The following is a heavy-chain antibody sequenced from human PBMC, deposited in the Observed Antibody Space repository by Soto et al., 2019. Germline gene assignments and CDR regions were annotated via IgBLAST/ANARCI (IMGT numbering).Heavy chain of an antibody. J-gene: IGHJ5*01. V-gene: IGHV4-59*01. Sequence: PSETLSLTCTVSGDTSTSYYWGWIRQAPGKGLEWIGHIHNSGTSTHNPSLNGRVTISIDMSKKQFSLKLTSLTSADKAVYYCARDFYDSVGYTWFDSWSQGTLVTVSS. CDR2: IHNSGTS. D-gene: IGHD3-22*01. CDR3: ARDFYDSVGYTWFDS. CDR1: GDTSTSYY.